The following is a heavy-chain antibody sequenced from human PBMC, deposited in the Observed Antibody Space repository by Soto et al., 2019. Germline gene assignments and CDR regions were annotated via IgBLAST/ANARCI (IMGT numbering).Heavy chain of an antibody. D-gene: IGHD6-13*01. J-gene: IGHJ5*02. CDR2: MNPNSGNT. CDR1: GYTFTSYD. CDR3: AREYGSSSIDP. Sequence: QVPLVQSGAEVKKPAASVKVSCKASGYTFTSYDINWVRQGTGQGLEWMGWMNPNSGNTGYAQKVQGRVTMTRNTSISTAYMEQSSLRSEDTAVYYFAREYGSSSIDPWGQGTLVTVSS. V-gene: IGHV1-8*01.